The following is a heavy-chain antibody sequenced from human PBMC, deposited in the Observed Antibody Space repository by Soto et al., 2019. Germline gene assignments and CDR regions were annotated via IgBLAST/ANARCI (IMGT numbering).Heavy chain of an antibody. CDR3: SRDGDFDYGGGSYDFDAFDI. CDR2: ISSKAYGGTT. CDR1: GFTFGDYA. V-gene: IGHV3-49*05. Sequence: EVQLVESGGGLVKPGRSLRLSCTASGFTFGDYAMSWFRQAPGKGLEWVGFISSKAYGGTTEYAASVKGRFSISRDDSISILYIQMNSLKTEDNDVYYCSRDGDFDYGGGSYDFDAFDIWGRVTMVTVSS. J-gene: IGHJ3*02. D-gene: IGHD3-16*01.